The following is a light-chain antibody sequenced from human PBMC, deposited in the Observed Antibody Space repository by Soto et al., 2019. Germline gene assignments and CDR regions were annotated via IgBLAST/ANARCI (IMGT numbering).Light chain of an antibody. CDR3: QQYGSSPWT. CDR1: QSVGSY. J-gene: IGKJ1*01. Sequence: EVVLTQSPGTLSLSPGEGATLSCRASQSVGSYLAWYQQKPGQAPRLLIYDASNSAAGIPARFSGSGSGTDFTLSISSLEPDDFAVYYCQQYGSSPWTFGQGTKVDIK. V-gene: IGKV3-20*01. CDR2: DAS.